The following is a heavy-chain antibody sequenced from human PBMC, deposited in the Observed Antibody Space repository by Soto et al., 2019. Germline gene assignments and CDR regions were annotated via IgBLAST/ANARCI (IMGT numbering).Heavy chain of an antibody. CDR3: ARVWYCSGGSCYLIDIGAFDI. J-gene: IGHJ3*02. CDR2: IIPIFGTA. CDR1: GGTFSSYA. Sequence: GASVKVSCKASGGTFSSYAISWVRQAPGQGLEWMGGIIPIFGTANYAQKFQGRVTITADESTSTAYMELSSLRSEDTAVYYCARVWYCSGGSCYLIDIGAFDIWGQGTMVTVSS. D-gene: IGHD2-15*01. V-gene: IGHV1-69*13.